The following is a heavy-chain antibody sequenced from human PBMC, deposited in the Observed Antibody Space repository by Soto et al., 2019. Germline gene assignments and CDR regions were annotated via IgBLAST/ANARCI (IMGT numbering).Heavy chain of an antibody. J-gene: IGHJ6*02. V-gene: IGHV5-51*01. CDR2: IYPGDSDT. D-gene: IGHD6-6*01. CDR3: ARVGVYSSSRFYYGMDV. Sequence: GWVRQMPGKGLEWMGIIYPGDSDTRYSPSFQGQVTISADKSISTAYLQWSSLKASDTAMYYCARVGVYSSSRFYYGMDVWGQGTTVTVSS.